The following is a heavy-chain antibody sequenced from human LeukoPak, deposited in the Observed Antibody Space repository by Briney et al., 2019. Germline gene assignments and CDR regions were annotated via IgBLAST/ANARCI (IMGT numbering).Heavy chain of an antibody. CDR2: INHSGST. V-gene: IGHV4-34*01. J-gene: IGHJ4*02. D-gene: IGHD6-19*01. Sequence: SETLSLTCAVYGGSFSVYYWSWIRQPPGKGLEWIGEINHSGSTNYNTSLKSRVIMSVDTSKNQFSLRLNSVTAADTAVYYCAGSGWYCFDYWGQGILVTVSS. CDR3: AGSGWYCFDY. CDR1: GGSFSVYY.